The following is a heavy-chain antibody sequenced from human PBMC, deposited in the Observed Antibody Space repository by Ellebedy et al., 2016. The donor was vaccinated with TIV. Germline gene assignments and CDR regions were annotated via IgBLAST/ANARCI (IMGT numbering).Heavy chain of an antibody. J-gene: IGHJ4*02. Sequence: PGGSLRLSCAASGFTFSDYYMSWIRQAPGKGLEWVSYISTSSSLTNYADSVKGRFTISRDNAKNSLYLQMNSLRAEDTAVYYCASSEYSSGWSSLDYWGQGTLVTVSS. CDR2: ISTSSSLT. V-gene: IGHV3-11*06. CDR1: GFTFSDYY. CDR3: ASSEYSSGWSSLDY. D-gene: IGHD6-13*01.